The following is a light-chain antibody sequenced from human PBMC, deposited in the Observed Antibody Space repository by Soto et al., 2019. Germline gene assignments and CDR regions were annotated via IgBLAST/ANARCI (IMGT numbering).Light chain of an antibody. CDR1: QSISSW. V-gene: IGKV1-5*01. J-gene: IGKJ1*01. Sequence: DIQMTQSPSTLSASVGDRVTITCRASQSISSWLAWYQQKPGKAPKLLIYDSSSLESGVPSRFSGSGSGTEFTLTISILQPDGFATYYGKQYNSYYRGTWTFGQGTKVEIK. CDR2: DSS. CDR3: KQYNSYYRGTWT.